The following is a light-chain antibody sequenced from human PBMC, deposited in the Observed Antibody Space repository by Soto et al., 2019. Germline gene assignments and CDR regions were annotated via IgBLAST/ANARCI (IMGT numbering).Light chain of an antibody. V-gene: IGKV3-15*01. CDR3: QQYNNWPPMYT. CDR2: GAS. J-gene: IGKJ5*01. CDR1: QSVSSN. Sequence: EIVLTQSPGTLSLSPGERATLSCRASQSVSSNLAWYQQKPGQAPRLLIYGASTRATGIPARFSGSGSGTDFTLTISSLQSEGFAVYYCQQYNNWPPMYTFGQGTRLEIK.